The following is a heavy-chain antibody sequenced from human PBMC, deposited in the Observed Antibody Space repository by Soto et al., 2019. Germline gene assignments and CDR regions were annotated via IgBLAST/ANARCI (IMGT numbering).Heavy chain of an antibody. J-gene: IGHJ4*02. CDR3: ASDRPRYCSGGSCYGEFDY. D-gene: IGHD2-15*01. CDR2: ISTYSGNT. V-gene: IGHV1-18*01. CDR1: GYTFTNYD. Sequence: ASVKVSCKASGYTFTNYDITWVRQAPGQGLEWMGWISTYSGNTNYSQNLQGRVTMTTDTSTSTAYMELRSLRSDDTAVYYCASDRPRYCSGGSCYGEFDYWGQGTLVTASS.